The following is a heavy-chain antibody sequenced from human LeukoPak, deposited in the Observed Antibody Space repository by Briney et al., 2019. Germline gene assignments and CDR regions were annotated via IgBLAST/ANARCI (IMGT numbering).Heavy chain of an antibody. CDR1: GFTVSSNY. V-gene: IGHV3-23*01. Sequence: GGSLRLSCAASGFTVSSNYMSWVRQAPGKGLEWVSVISGSGGSTYYADSVKGRFTISRDNSKSTLYLQMNSLRAEDTAVYYCAKSSEYYYGSGSYYAFFDSWGQGTLVTVSS. CDR3: AKSSEYYYGSGSYYAFFDS. J-gene: IGHJ4*02. D-gene: IGHD3-10*01. CDR2: ISGSGGST.